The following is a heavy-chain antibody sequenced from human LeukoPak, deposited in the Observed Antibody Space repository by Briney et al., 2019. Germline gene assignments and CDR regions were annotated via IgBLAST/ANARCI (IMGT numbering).Heavy chain of an antibody. J-gene: IGHJ5*02. CDR2: ITPIIDTT. CDR1: GGTLNTHI. CDR3: ARVNLRGSQYNWFDP. D-gene: IGHD1-26*01. Sequence: WASVKVSCKASGGTLNTHIFTWVRQAPGQGLEWMSRITPIIDTTKYAQKFQGRVTITADKSTSTVYMELSSLRSEDTAVYYCARVNLRGSQYNWFDPWGQGTLVTVSS. V-gene: IGHV1-69*08.